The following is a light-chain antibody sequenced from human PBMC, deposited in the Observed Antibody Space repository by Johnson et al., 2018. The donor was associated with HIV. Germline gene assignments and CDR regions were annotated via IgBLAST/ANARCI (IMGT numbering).Light chain of an antibody. CDR3: GTWDCSLSAGV. Sequence: QSVLTQPPSVSAAPGQKVSISCSGSSSNIGNNYVSWYQQLPGTAPKLLIYENNKRPSGIPDRFSGSKSGTSATPGITGLQTGDEAEYYCGTWDCSLSAGVFGTGTKVTVL. CDR1: SSNIGNNY. CDR2: ENN. V-gene: IGLV1-51*01. J-gene: IGLJ1*01.